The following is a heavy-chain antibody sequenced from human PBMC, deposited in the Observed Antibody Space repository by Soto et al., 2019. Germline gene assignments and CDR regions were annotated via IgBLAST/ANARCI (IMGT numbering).Heavy chain of an antibody. D-gene: IGHD6-19*01. CDR2: ISSSGNTT. CDR3: ARGQRAVAGFLEY. V-gene: IGHV3-11*01. Sequence: QVQLVESGGGLIKPGGSLRLSCAASGFTFSDHYMNWIRPAPGRGLEWVSNISSSGNTTYYADSVQGRFTISRDNARTSLYLQMNSLRVEDTAVYYCARGQRAVAGFLEYWGQGTLVTVSS. J-gene: IGHJ4*02. CDR1: GFTFSDHY.